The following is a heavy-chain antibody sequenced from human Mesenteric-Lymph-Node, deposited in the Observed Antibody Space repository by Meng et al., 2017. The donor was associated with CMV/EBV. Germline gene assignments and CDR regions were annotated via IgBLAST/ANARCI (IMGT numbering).Heavy chain of an antibody. CDR2: ISSSSSYV. J-gene: IGHJ4*02. CDR1: GFSFSSYG. V-gene: IGHV3-21*01. Sequence: GGSLRLSCAASGFSFSSYGMNWVRQAPGKGLEWVSSISSSSSYVYYADSVKGRFTISRDNAKNSLYLQMNSLRAEDTAVYYCARVGWGNCGGDCYYFDYWGQGTLVTVSS. CDR3: ARVGWGNCGGDCYYFDY. D-gene: IGHD2-21*01.